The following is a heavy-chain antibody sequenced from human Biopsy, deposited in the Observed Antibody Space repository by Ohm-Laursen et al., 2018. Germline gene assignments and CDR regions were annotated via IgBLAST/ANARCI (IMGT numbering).Heavy chain of an antibody. CDR2: IYYSGGT. CDR1: GGSMTGYE. V-gene: IGHV4-59*01. D-gene: IGHD1-26*01. J-gene: IGHJ3*02. CDR3: ARVEAGTYDALDI. Sequence: SETLSLTCSVSGGSMTGYEWSWIRLAPGKGLELIGYIYYSGGTKYNPSLASRVTFSVDMSKSQFSLKLYSVTAADAAVYYCARVEAGTYDALDIWGQGTLVAGSA.